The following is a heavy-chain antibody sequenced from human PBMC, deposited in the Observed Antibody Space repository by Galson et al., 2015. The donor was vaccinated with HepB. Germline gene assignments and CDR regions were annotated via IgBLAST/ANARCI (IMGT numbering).Heavy chain of an antibody. CDR2: ISYDGSNK. J-gene: IGHJ4*02. Sequence: SLRLSCAASGFTFSSYGMHWVRQAPGKGLEWVAVISYDGSNKYYADSVKGRFTISRDNSKNTLYLQMNSLRAEDTAVYYCANLVGATLPPFDYWGQGTLVTVSS. V-gene: IGHV3-30*18. D-gene: IGHD1-26*01. CDR3: ANLVGATLPPFDY. CDR1: GFTFSSYG.